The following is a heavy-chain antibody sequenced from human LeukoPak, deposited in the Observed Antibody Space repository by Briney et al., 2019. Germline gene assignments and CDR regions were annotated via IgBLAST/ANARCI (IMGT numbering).Heavy chain of an antibody. V-gene: IGHV1-46*01. Sequence: GASVKVSCKASGYTFTSYYMHWVRQAPGQGLEWMGIINPSGGSTSYAQKFQGRVTMTRDTSTSTVYMELSSLRSEDTAVYYCARDLACAVGATECAAELQEGVNDYWGQGTLVTVSS. D-gene: IGHD1-26*01. J-gene: IGHJ4*02. CDR3: ARDLACAVGATECAAELQEGVNDY. CDR1: GYTFTSYY. CDR2: INPSGGST.